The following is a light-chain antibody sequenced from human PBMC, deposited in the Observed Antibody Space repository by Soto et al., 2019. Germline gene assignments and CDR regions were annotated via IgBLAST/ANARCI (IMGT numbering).Light chain of an antibody. J-gene: IGLJ1*01. CDR3: SSYTSSSTLV. V-gene: IGLV2-14*01. CDR1: SSDVGGYNY. Sequence: QSVLTQPASVSGSPGQSITISCTGTSSDVGGYNYVSWYQQYPGKAPKFMIFEVSNRPSGVSNRFSGSKSGNTASLTISGLQAEDEADYYCSSYTSSSTLVFGTGTKLTVL. CDR2: EVS.